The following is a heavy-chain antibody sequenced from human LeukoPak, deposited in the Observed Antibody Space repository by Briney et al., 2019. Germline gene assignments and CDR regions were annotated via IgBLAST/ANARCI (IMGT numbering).Heavy chain of an antibody. V-gene: IGHV4-59*01. CDR3: ARGWASSWYYFDF. J-gene: IGHJ4*02. Sequence: SETLSLTCAVSGGSMRNYYWTWIRQPPGKGLEWIGYTYDSGSSSYNPSLRSRVSISIDTSKNQFSLNLSSVTAADTAVYYCARGWASSWYYFDFWGQGTLVTVSS. CDR2: TYDSGSS. CDR1: GGSMRNYY. D-gene: IGHD2-2*01.